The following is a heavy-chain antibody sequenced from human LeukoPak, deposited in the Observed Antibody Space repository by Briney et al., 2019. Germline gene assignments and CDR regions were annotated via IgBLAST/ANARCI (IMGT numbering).Heavy chain of an antibody. CDR3: ARDYCTRGGDCYKEDLFDP. Sequence: ASVKVSCKASGYTFAIYGISWVRQAPGQGLEWMAWISPYDGDTNYAQNFEGRVTMTTETSTSTAYMELRSLRSDGTAIYYCARDYCTRGGDCYKEDLFDPWGQGNLVTVSS. J-gene: IGHJ5*02. CDR2: ISPYDGDT. V-gene: IGHV1-18*01. D-gene: IGHD2-21*02. CDR1: GYTFAIYG.